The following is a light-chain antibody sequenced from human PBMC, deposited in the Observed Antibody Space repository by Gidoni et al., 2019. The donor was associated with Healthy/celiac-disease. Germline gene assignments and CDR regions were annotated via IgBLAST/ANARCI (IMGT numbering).Light chain of an antibody. J-gene: IGKJ3*01. V-gene: IGKV1-39*01. CDR2: AAS. Sequence: DIQMTQSPSSLSASVGDRVTITCRASQSISNYLNWYQQKPGKAPKLLIYAASSLQSGVPSRFSGSGSGTDFTLTISSLQPEDFATYYCQQSYSTPPEFTFGPGTKVDIK. CDR3: QQSYSTPPEFT. CDR1: QSISNY.